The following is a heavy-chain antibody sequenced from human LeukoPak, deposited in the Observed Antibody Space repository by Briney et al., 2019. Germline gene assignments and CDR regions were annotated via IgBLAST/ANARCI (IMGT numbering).Heavy chain of an antibody. CDR3: ARVRSYSSSSWFDN. V-gene: IGHV4-61*02. CDR1: GGSVSSGSYY. Sequence: PSETLSLTCTLSGGSVSSGSYYWSWIRQPAGKGLEWIGRIYTSGTTYNNPSLKSRVTISVDTSKNQFSLNLTSVTAADTAVYYCARVRSYSSSSWFDNWGQGTLVTVSS. D-gene: IGHD6-6*01. CDR2: IYTSGTT. J-gene: IGHJ4*02.